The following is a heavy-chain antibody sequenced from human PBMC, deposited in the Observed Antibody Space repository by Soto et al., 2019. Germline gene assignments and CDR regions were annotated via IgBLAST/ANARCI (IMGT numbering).Heavy chain of an antibody. Sequence: SETLSLTCTVSGGSISDYYWTWIRQPPGKGLEWIGYIYYSGSTNSNPSLKSRGTISVDTSKNQFSLKLSSVTAADTAVYYCARGFNFRGFNFDYWGQGALVTVS. CDR3: ARGFNFRGFNFDY. D-gene: IGHD5-12*01. CDR1: GGSISDYY. J-gene: IGHJ4*02. V-gene: IGHV4-59*01. CDR2: IYYSGST.